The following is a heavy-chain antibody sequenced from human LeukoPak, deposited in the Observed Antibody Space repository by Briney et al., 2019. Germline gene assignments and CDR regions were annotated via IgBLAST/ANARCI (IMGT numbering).Heavy chain of an antibody. CDR3: AKAEYGGNSGLDY. J-gene: IGHJ4*02. CDR1: GFTFSSYG. D-gene: IGHD4-23*01. Sequence: PGGSLRLSCAASGFTFSSYGMHWVRRAPGKGLEWVAVISYDGSNKYYADSVKGRFTISRDNSKNTLYLQMNSLRAEDTAVYYCAKAEYGGNSGLDYWGQGTLVTVSS. V-gene: IGHV3-30*18. CDR2: ISYDGSNK.